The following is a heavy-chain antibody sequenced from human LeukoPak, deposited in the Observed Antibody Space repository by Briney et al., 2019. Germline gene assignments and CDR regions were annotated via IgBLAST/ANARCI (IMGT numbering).Heavy chain of an antibody. CDR3: ARDRTPYYYDSSGYLDY. CDR1: GFTFSDYY. Sequence: GGSLRLSCAASGFTFSDYYMSWIRQAPGKGLEWVSYISSSGSTRYYADSVKGRFTISMDNAKNSLKLQMNSLRAEDTAVYYCARDRTPYYYDSSGYLDYWGQGTLVTVSS. CDR2: ISSSGSTR. V-gene: IGHV3-11*01. D-gene: IGHD3-22*01. J-gene: IGHJ4*02.